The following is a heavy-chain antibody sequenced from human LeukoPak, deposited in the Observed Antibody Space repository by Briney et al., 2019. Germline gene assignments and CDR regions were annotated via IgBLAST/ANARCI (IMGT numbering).Heavy chain of an antibody. Sequence: SETLSLTCTVSGGSISSYYWSWIRQPPGKGLEWVGYIYYSGSTNYNPSLKSRVTISVDTSKNQFSLKLSSVTAADTAVYYCARQGDSSGYYDDAFDIWGQGTMVTVSS. CDR2: IYYSGST. V-gene: IGHV4-59*08. J-gene: IGHJ3*02. D-gene: IGHD3-22*01. CDR3: ARQGDSSGYYDDAFDI. CDR1: GGSISSYY.